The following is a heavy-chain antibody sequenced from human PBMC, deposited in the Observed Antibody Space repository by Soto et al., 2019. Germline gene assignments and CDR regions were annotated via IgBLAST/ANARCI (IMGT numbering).Heavy chain of an antibody. CDR2: IGTRGNTK. CDR3: ARDGTEYYGEYYDY. D-gene: IGHD4-17*01. V-gene: IGHV3-11*01. J-gene: IGHJ4*02. Sequence: QVQLVESGEGLVKPGGSLRLSCATSGFTFSDYYMSWIRQAPGKGLEWVSYIGTRGNTKYYADSVRGRFTISRDNAKNSLYLQMNSLRADDTAVYYCARDGTEYYGEYYDYWGQGIPVTVSS. CDR1: GFTFSDYY.